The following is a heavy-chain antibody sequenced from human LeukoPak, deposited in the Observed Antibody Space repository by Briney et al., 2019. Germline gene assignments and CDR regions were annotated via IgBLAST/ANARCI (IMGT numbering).Heavy chain of an antibody. D-gene: IGHD6-19*01. J-gene: IGHJ4*02. CDR2: ISGSGGST. CDR1: GFTFSSYA. CDR3: AKGPGQWLVTRGYFDY. Sequence: PGRSLRLSCAASGFTFSSYAMHWVRQAPGKGLEWVSAISGSGGSTYYADSVKGRFTISRDNSKNTLYLQMNSLRAEDTAVYYCAKGPGQWLVTRGYFDYWGQGTLVTVSS. V-gene: IGHV3-23*01.